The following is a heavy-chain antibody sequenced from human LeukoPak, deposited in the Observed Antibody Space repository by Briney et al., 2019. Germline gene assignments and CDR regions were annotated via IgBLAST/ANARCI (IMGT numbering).Heavy chain of an antibody. CDR3: AKEYCGGGRCYDDFFDY. D-gene: IGHD2-15*01. J-gene: IGHJ4*02. V-gene: IGHV3-30*18. CDR1: GFTFSRYG. Sequence: GGSLRLSCAPSGFTFSRYGMLWVRQAPGKGLEWVAVISYDGNTKYYADSVKGRFTISRDNSKNTLYLQMNSLRAEDTAVYYCAKEYCGGGRCYDDFFDYWGQGTLVTVSS. CDR2: ISYDGNTK.